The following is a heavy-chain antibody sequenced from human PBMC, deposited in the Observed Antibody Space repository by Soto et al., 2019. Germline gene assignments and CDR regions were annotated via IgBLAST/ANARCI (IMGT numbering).Heavy chain of an antibody. J-gene: IGHJ3*02. D-gene: IGHD3-3*01. CDR3: ARGGGVGVAGSAAFDM. CDR1: GYPVTAYY. CDR2: INPATGAA. V-gene: IGHV1-2*02. Sequence: QLHLVQSGAVVKKPGASVTVSCSASGYPVTAYYMHWVRQAPGRGLEWMGGINPATGAAKYTQTFPGRVPMTRDTSTGTVFMELGGLTSEDTAVFYCARGGGVGVAGSAAFDMWGQGTLVTVSS.